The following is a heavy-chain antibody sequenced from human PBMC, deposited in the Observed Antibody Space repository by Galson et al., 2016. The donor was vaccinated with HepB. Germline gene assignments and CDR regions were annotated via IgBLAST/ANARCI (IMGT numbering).Heavy chain of an antibody. CDR1: GFIFSRFA. D-gene: IGHD4-17*01. Sequence: SLRLSCAASGFIFSRFAMHWVRQAPGKGLEWMALISYDGSIAYYADSVKGRFTISRDNSKSSLYLHMNTLKPEDTAVYYCATAFGDYAKVFQYWGQGTLVTVSS. J-gene: IGHJ4*02. CDR3: ATAFGDYAKVFQY. V-gene: IGHV3-30-3*01. CDR2: ISYDGSIA.